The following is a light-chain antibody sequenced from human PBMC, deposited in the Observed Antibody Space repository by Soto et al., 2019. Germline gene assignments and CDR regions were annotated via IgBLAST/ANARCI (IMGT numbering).Light chain of an antibody. J-gene: IGKJ2*01. CDR1: QSVLYSSNNENY. CDR2: WAS. CDR3: QQYYSTPYT. V-gene: IGKV4-1*01. Sequence: DIVMTQSPDSLAVSLGERATINCKSSQSVLYSSNNENYLAWYQQKPGQPPKLLIYWASTRESGVPDRFSGSGSGTDFTLTISILQAEDVAVYYCQQYYSTPYTFGQGTQLEIK.